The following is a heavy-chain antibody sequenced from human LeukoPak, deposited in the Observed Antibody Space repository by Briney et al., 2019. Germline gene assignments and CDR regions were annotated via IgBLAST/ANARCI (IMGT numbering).Heavy chain of an antibody. CDR3: ARDGSGSYNWFDP. Sequence: GGSLRLSCAVSGFTVSGNYMSWIRQGPGKGLEWVSLIYSDDTTLYADSVKGRFTISRDISKNTLYLQMSSLRAEDTAVYYCARDGSGSYNWFDPWGQGTLVTVSS. J-gene: IGHJ5*02. D-gene: IGHD3-10*01. CDR1: GFTVSGNY. CDR2: IYSDDTT. V-gene: IGHV3-53*01.